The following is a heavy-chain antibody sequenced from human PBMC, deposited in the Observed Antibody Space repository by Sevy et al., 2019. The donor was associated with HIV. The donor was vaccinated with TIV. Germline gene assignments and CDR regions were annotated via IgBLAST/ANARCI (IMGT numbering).Heavy chain of an antibody. V-gene: IGHV3-23*01. J-gene: IGHJ3*01. Sequence: GGSLRLSCAASGFTFTNFALSWVRQAPGRGLEWVSAISSSGSTFYTLSVKGGFTLSRDNFKDTLYLQMNSLRVEDTAIYYCATADGGRQHGNDAFDLWGHGTMVTVSS. CDR1: GFTFTNFA. CDR3: ATADGGRQHGNDAFDL. D-gene: IGHD3-3*01. CDR2: ISSSGST.